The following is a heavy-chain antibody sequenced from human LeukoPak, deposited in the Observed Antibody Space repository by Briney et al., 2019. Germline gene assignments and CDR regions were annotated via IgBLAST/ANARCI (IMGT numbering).Heavy chain of an antibody. CDR3: AKDLKRYCSSTSCYPFDY. J-gene: IGHJ4*02. V-gene: IGHV3-23*01. CDR2: ISGSGGST. D-gene: IGHD2-2*01. CDR1: GYTLITYA. Sequence: PGGSLRLSCAASGYTLITYAMSCVRQAPGKGLEWVSAISGSGGSTYYADSVKGRFTISRDNSKNTLYLQMNSLRAEDTAVYYCAKDLKRYCSSTSCYPFDYWGQGTLVTVFS.